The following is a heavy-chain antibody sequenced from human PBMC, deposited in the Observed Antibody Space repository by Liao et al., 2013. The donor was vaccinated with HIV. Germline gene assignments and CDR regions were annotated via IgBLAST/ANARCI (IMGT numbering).Heavy chain of an antibody. V-gene: IGHV4-59*01. D-gene: IGHD3-10*01. J-gene: IGHJ4*02. CDR1: GGSISSYY. CDR3: ARARPGYYGSGSYYVFDY. Sequence: QVQLQESGPGLVKPSETLSLTCTVSGGSISSYYWSWIRQPPGKGLEWIGYIYYSGSTNYNPSLKSRVTISVDTSKNQFSLKLSSVTAADTAVYYCARARPGYYGSGSYYVFDYWGQGTL. CDR2: IYYSGST.